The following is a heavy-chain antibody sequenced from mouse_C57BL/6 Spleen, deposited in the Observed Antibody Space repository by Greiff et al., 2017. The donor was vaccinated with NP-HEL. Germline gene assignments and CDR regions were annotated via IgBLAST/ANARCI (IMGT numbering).Heavy chain of an antibody. CDR2: INPSTGGT. Sequence: EVQLQQSGPELVKPGASVKISCKASGYSFTGYYMNWVKQSPEKSLEWIGEINPSTGGTTYNQKFKAKATLTVDKSSSTAYMQLKSLTSEDSAVYYCARGDGSSYFDVWGTGTTVTVSS. CDR3: ARGDGSSYFDV. CDR1: GYSFTGYY. V-gene: IGHV1-42*01. D-gene: IGHD1-1*01. J-gene: IGHJ1*03.